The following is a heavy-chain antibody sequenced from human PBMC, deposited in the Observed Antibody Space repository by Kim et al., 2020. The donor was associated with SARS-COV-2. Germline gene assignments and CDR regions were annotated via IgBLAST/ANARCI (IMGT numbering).Heavy chain of an antibody. Sequence: ASVKVSCKASGYTFTSYGISWVRQAPGQGLEWMGWISAYNGNTNYAQKLQGRVTMTTDTSTSTAYMELRSLRSDDTAVYYCARDKRWLQFLGTGAFDIWGQGTMVTVSS. J-gene: IGHJ3*02. CDR2: ISAYNGNT. D-gene: IGHD5-12*01. CDR1: GYTFTSYG. CDR3: ARDKRWLQFLGTGAFDI. V-gene: IGHV1-18*01.